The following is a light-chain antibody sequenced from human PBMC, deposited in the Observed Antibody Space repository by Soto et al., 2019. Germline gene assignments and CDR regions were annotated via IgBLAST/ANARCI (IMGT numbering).Light chain of an antibody. Sequence: DVHMSQSPSFLSASVGDRFTITCQASQDIRNSLNWYQQNPGKAPKLLIYDASSLESGVPSRVSGSGSGTEFTLTISSLQPDDFATYYCQQYNNFWTFGPGTKVDIK. CDR2: DAS. CDR1: QDIRNS. J-gene: IGKJ1*01. V-gene: IGKV1-5*01. CDR3: QQYNNFWT.